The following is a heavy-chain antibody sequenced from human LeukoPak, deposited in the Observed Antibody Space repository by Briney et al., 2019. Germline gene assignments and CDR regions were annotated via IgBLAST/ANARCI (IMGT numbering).Heavy chain of an antibody. V-gene: IGHV4-39*01. J-gene: IGHJ4*02. CDR1: GGSISTSGYY. CDR2: IYHTGST. D-gene: IGHD3-10*01. Sequence: PSETLSLTCTVSGGSISTSGYYWSWIRQPPGKRPEWIGTIYHTGSTYYNPSLKSRVTISVDASKNQFSLILSSVTAADTAVYYCARRPGSGSRHFDYWGQGTLVTVSS. CDR3: ARRPGSGSRHFDY.